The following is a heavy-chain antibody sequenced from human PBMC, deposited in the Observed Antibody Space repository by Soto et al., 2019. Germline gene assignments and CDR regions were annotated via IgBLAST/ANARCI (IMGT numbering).Heavy chain of an antibody. CDR1: GFTFSSYG. CDR3: AKDRKRWPQLQFDY. V-gene: IGHV3-30*18. Sequence: QVQLVESGGGVVQPGRSLRLSCAASGFTFSSYGMHWVRQAPGKGLEWVAVISYDGSNKYYADSVKGRFTISRDNSKNTLYLQMNSLRAEDTAVYYCAKDRKRWPQLQFDYWGQGTLVTVSS. D-gene: IGHD5-12*01. CDR2: ISYDGSNK. J-gene: IGHJ4*02.